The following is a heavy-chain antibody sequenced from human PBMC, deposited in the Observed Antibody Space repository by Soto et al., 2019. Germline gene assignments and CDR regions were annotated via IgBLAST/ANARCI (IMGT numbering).Heavy chain of an antibody. CDR2: ISYDGSNK. CDR3: AKEGSYSGSYQAREGWYFDL. D-gene: IGHD1-26*01. J-gene: IGHJ2*01. V-gene: IGHV3-30*18. Sequence: QVQLVESGGGVVQPGRSLRLSCAASGFTFSSYGMHWVRQAPGKGLEWVAVISYDGSNKYYADSVKGRFTISRDNSKNTLYLQMNSLRAEDTAVYYCAKEGSYSGSYQAREGWYFDLWGRGTLVTVSS. CDR1: GFTFSSYG.